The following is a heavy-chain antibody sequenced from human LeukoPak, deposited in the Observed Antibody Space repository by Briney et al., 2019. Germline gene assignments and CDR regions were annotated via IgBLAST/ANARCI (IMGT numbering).Heavy chain of an antibody. J-gene: IGHJ4*02. CDR3: ARHEEQWELLR. CDR1: GGSISSYY. D-gene: IGHD1-26*01. V-gene: IGHV4-59*08. CDR2: IYYSGST. Sequence: SETLSLTCTVSGGSISSYYWSWIRQPPGKGLEWIGYIYYSGSTNYNPSLKSRVTISVDTSKNQFSLKLSSVTAADTAVYYCARHEEQWELLRWGQGTPVTVSS.